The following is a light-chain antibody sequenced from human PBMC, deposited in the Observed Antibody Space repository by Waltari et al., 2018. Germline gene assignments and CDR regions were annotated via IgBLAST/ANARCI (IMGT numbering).Light chain of an antibody. J-gene: IGLJ3*02. V-gene: IGLV1-44*01. CDR3: ATWDDSLNGRV. CDR2: SNN. CDR1: SSNIGSNT. Sequence: QSVLTQPPSASGTPGQRVTIPCSGSSSNIGSNTVAWYEQFPGMAPRLLIYSNNGRPSGVPDRFSGSKSGSSASLTISELHFEDEADYYCATWDDSLNGRVFGGGTKLTVL.